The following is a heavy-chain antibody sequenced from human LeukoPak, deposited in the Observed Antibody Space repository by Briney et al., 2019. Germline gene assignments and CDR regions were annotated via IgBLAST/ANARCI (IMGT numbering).Heavy chain of an antibody. CDR3: ARDPLPGIAVAGTSLYYYGMDV. CDR1: GGSFSGYY. V-gene: IGHV4-34*01. D-gene: IGHD6-19*01. CDR2: INHSGST. J-gene: IGHJ6*02. Sequence: PSETLSLTCAVYGGSFSGYYWSWIRQPPGKGLEWIGEINHSGSTNYNPSLKSRVTISVDTSKNQFSLKLSSVTAADTAVYYCARDPLPGIAVAGTSLYYYGMDVWGQGTTVTVSS.